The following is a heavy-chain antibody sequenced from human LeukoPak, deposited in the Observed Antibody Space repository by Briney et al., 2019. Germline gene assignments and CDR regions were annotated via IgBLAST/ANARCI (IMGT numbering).Heavy chain of an antibody. D-gene: IGHD5-24*01. CDR2: IYSGGST. J-gene: IGHJ4*02. CDR3: ARVEGDGYNYDY. V-gene: IGHV3-53*01. Sequence: PGGSLRLSCPASGFTVSSNYMSWVRQAPGKGLEWVSVIYSGGSTYYADSVKGRFTISRDNAKNSLYLQMNSLRAEDTAVYYCARVEGDGYNYDYWGQRTLVTVSS. CDR1: GFTVSSNY.